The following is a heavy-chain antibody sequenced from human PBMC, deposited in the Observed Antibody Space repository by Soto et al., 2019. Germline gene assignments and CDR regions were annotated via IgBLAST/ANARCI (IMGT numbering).Heavy chain of an antibody. D-gene: IGHD3-3*02. V-gene: IGHV4-39*01. CDR3: ARHSRGHFWGGYYNY. J-gene: IGHJ4*02. Sequence: XATLSLTCTVSGGSISSSNNYWGWIRQPPGKGLEWIGSIYNSGSTYYNPSLKSRVTISVDTSKNQFSLKLSSVTAADTAVYYCARHSRGHFWGGYYNYWGQGTLVTVSS. CDR2: IYNSGST. CDR1: GGSISSSNNY.